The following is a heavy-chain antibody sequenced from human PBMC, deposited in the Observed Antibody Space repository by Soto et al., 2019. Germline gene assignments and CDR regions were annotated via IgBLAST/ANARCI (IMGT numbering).Heavy chain of an antibody. J-gene: IGHJ4*02. CDR3: AKRIMATIGHFDS. D-gene: IGHD5-12*01. Sequence: LRLSCAASGFTFSSYAMSWVRQAPVKGLEWVSSISGIGHSTYYADSVKGRFTISRDNSKNTLFLQMSSLRAEDTAVYYCAKRIMATIGHFDSWGQGTLVTVYS. CDR1: GFTFSSYA. CDR2: ISGIGHST. V-gene: IGHV3-23*01.